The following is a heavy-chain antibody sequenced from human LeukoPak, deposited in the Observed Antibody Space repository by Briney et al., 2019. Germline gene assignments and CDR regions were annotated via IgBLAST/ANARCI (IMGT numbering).Heavy chain of an antibody. CDR3: AKDLGSGMRYFDL. CDR1: GDSISSSDYY. CDR2: IYHSGST. D-gene: IGHD3-10*01. V-gene: IGHV4-39*07. Sequence: SETLSLTCTVSGDSISSSDYYWGWIRQPPGKGLEWIGNIYHSGSTYYNPSLESRVSISLDTSKNQFSLKLSSVTAADTAVYYCAKDLGSGMRYFDLWGRGTLVTVSS. J-gene: IGHJ2*01.